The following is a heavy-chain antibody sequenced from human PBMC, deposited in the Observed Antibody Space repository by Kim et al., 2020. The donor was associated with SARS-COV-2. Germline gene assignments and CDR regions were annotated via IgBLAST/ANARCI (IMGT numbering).Heavy chain of an antibody. Sequence: GGSLRLSCAASGFTFSSYAMHWVRQAPGKGLEWVAVISYDGSNKYYADSVKGRFTISRDNSKNTLYLQMNSLRAEDTAVYYCARGLEYSGGYSNWFDPWG. V-gene: IGHV3-30-3*01. CDR1: GFTFSSYA. J-gene: IGHJ5*02. D-gene: IGHD2-21*01. CDR3: ARGLEYSGGYSNWFDP. CDR2: ISYDGSNK.